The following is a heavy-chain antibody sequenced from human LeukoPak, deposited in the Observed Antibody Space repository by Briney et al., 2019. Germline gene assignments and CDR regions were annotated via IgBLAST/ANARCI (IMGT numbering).Heavy chain of an antibody. Sequence: GGSLRLSCAASGFTFDDYGMHWVRQAPGKGLEWVSGISWNSGSIGYADSVRGRFTISRDNAKSTLYLQMNSLRADDMALYYCTKASGYSSGAVDYWGQGTLVTLSS. D-gene: IGHD5-18*01. CDR1: GFTFDDYG. CDR2: ISWNSGSI. V-gene: IGHV3-9*03. CDR3: TKASGYSSGAVDY. J-gene: IGHJ4*02.